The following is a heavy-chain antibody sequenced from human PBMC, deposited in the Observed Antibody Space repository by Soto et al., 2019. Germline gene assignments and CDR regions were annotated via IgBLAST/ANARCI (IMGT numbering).Heavy chain of an antibody. CDR3: TRPVRDGSDYYYGMDV. CDR1: GFTFSGSA. Sequence: EVQLVESGGGLVQPGGSLKLSCAASGFTFSGSAMHWVRQASGKGLEWVGRIRSKANSYATAYAAAVKGRFTISKDDSKNKAYLQMNSLKAEDTAVYYCTRPVRDGSDYYYGMDVWGQGTTGTVSS. CDR2: IRSKANSYAT. V-gene: IGHV3-73*02. D-gene: IGHD3-22*01. J-gene: IGHJ6*02.